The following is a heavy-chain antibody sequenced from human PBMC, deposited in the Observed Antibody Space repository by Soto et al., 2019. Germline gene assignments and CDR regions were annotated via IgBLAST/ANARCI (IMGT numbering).Heavy chain of an antibody. Sequence: QVQLVQSGAEVKKPGSSVKVSCKASGGTFSSYAISWVRQAPGQGLEWMGGLIPIFWTANYAQKFQVRVTITADETTSTAYMELSSMRSEDTDVSYCARVNRYPYSNGLDDWGQASTVTVSS. CDR1: GGTFSSYA. V-gene: IGHV1-69*01. D-gene: IGHD1-26*01. J-gene: IGHJ6*02. CDR2: LIPIFWTA. CDR3: ARVNRYPYSNGLDD.